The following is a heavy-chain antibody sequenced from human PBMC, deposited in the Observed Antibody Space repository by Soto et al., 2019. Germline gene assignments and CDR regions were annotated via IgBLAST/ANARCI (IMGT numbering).Heavy chain of an antibody. CDR2: INAGNGNT. D-gene: IGHD2-2*01. CDR3: ARDFSPPAAKYYYYYYMDV. J-gene: IGHJ6*03. CDR1: GYTFTSYA. Sequence: ASVKVSCKASGYTFTSYAMHWVRQAPGQRLEWMGWINAGNGNTKYSQKFQGRVTITRDTSASTAYMELSSLRSEDTAVYYCARDFSPPAAKYYYYYYMDVWGKGTXVTVSS. V-gene: IGHV1-3*01.